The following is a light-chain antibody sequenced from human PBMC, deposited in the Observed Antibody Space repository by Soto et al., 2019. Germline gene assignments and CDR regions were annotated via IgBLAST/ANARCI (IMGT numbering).Light chain of an antibody. V-gene: IGKV1-5*03. CDR2: KAS. J-gene: IGKJ4*01. Sequence: DIQMTQSPSTLSASVGDRVTITCRASQSISSWLAWYQQKPGKAPNLLIYKASSLESGVPSRFSGSGSGTEFTLTISSLQRDDFASYYCQQYNSYPLPFGGGTKVQIK. CDR1: QSISSW. CDR3: QQYNSYPLP.